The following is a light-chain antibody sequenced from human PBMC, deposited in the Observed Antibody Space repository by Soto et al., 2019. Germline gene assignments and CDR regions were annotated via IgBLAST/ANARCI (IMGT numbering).Light chain of an antibody. V-gene: IGLV1-40*01. CDR1: SSNIGAGYD. CDR3: QSYDSSLSGVV. CDR2: GNS. J-gene: IGLJ2*01. Sequence: QSVLTQPPSVSGAPGQRVTISCTGSSSNIGAGYDVHWYQQLPGTAPNLLIYGNSNRPSGVPDRFSGSKSGTSASLAITGVQAEDGADYYCQSYDSSLSGVVFGGGTKLTVL.